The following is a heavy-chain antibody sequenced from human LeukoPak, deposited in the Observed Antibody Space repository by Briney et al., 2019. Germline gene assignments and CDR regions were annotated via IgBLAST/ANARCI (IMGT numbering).Heavy chain of an antibody. V-gene: IGHV3-30*04. D-gene: IGHD2-2*03. Sequence: GGSLRLSCAASGFTFSSYAMHWVRQAPGKGLEWVAVISYDGSNKYYADSVKGRFTISRDNSKNTLYLQMNSLRAEDTAVYYCAREMDIVVVPAAMGRPNAFDIWGQGTMVTVSS. CDR3: AREMDIVVVPAAMGRPNAFDI. CDR2: ISYDGSNK. J-gene: IGHJ3*02. CDR1: GFTFSSYA.